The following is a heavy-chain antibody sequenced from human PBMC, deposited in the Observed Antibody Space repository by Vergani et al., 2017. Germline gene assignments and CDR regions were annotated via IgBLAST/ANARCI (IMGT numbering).Heavy chain of an antibody. CDR3: AREAGIQGFDY. J-gene: IGHJ4*02. D-gene: IGHD5-18*01. CDR2: IYSGGST. V-gene: IGHV3-53*01. CDR1: GFPVRSNY. Sequence: EVQLVESGGGLIQPGGSLRLSCAASGFPVRSNYMSWVRQAPGKGLEWVSVIYSGGSTYYADSGKGRFTISRDNSKNTLYLQMNSLRAEDTAVYYCAREAGIQGFDYWGQGTLVTVSS.